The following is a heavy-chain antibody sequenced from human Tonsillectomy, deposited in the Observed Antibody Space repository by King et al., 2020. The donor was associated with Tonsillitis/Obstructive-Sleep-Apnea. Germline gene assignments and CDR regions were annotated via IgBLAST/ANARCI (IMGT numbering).Heavy chain of an antibody. CDR2: IYWDDVK. CDR3: ALTLHFGDYVDI. Sequence: TLKESGPTLVKPTQTLTLTCTFSGFSLSTSGVGGGWIRHPPGKTLEWLALIYWDDVKRYSPSLKSRLTIFKDTAKNQVVLTLTNMDPVDTGTYYCALTLHFGDYVDIWGQGTMVTVSS. CDR1: GFSLSTSGVG. J-gene: IGHJ3*02. D-gene: IGHD4-17*01. V-gene: IGHV2-5*02.